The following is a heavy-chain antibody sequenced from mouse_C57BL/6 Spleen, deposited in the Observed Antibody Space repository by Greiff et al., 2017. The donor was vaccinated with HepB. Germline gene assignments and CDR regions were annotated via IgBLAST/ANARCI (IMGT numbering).Heavy chain of an antibody. V-gene: IGHV1-19*01. CDR3: ARRGNRGYAMDY. D-gene: IGHD6-1*01. CDR2: INPYNGGT. CDR1: GYTFTDYY. Sequence: EVQLQQSGPVLVKPGASVKMSCKASGYTFTDYYMNWVKQSHGKSLEWIGVINPYNGGTSYNQKFKGKATLTVDKSSSTAYMELNSLTSEDSAVYYCARRGNRGYAMDYWGQGTSVTVSS. J-gene: IGHJ4*01.